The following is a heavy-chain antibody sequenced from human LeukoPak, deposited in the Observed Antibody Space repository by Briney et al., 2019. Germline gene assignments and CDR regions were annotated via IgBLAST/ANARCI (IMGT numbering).Heavy chain of an antibody. D-gene: IGHD5-18*01. Sequence: GASVKVSFKASGYTFTSYGISWVRQAPGQGLEWMGWISAYNGNTNYAQKLQGRVTMTTDTSTSTAYMELRSLRSDDTAVYYCARDGKGYSYGPDAFDIWGQGTMVTVSS. CDR2: ISAYNGNT. J-gene: IGHJ3*02. CDR3: ARDGKGYSYGPDAFDI. CDR1: GYTFTSYG. V-gene: IGHV1-18*01.